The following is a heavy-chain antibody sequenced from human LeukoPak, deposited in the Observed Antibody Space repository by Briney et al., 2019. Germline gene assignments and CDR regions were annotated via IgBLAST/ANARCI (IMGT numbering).Heavy chain of an antibody. D-gene: IGHD6-13*01. J-gene: IGHJ5*02. CDR1: GFTFSNYW. V-gene: IGHV3-7*01. CDR2: IKQDGSEK. CDR3: ARWQPGFDP. Sequence: PGGSLRLSCAASGFTFSNYWMSWVRQAPGKGLEWVANIKQDGSEKYYVDSVEGRFATSRDNAQNSLYLQMNSLRVEDTAMYYCARWQPGFDPWGQGTLVTVSS.